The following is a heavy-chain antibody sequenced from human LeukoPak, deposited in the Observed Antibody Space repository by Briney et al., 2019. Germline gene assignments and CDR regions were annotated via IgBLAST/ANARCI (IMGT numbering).Heavy chain of an antibody. Sequence: KPSETLSLTCAVYGGSFSGYYWSWIRQPPGKGLEWIGEINHSGSTNYNPSLKSRVTMSVDTSKNQFSLKLSSVTAADTAVYYCARGLSLEANDYWGQGTLVTVSS. J-gene: IGHJ4*02. CDR2: INHSGST. CDR3: ARGLSLEANDY. V-gene: IGHV4-34*01. CDR1: GGSFSGYY. D-gene: IGHD3-16*02.